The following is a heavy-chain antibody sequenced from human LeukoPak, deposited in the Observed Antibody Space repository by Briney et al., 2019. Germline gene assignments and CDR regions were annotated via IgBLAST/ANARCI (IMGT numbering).Heavy chain of an antibody. D-gene: IGHD2-15*01. J-gene: IGHJ6*03. CDR3: ARYCSGGSCYDYYYYYYMDV. V-gene: IGHV3-23*01. CDR2: ISGSGGST. Sequence: PGGSLRLSCAASGFTFSSYAMSWVRQAPGKGLEWVSAISGSGGSTYYADSVKGRFTISRDNSKNTLYLQMNSLRAEDTAVYYCARYCSGGSCYDYYYYYYMDVWGKGTTVTVSS. CDR1: GFTFSSYA.